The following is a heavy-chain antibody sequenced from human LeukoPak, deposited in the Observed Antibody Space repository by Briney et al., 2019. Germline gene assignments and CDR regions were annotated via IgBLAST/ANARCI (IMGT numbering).Heavy chain of an antibody. CDR3: ANGGGSSGWLEGGYFDY. V-gene: IGHV3-48*04. D-gene: IGHD6-19*01. CDR2: ISSSSSTI. J-gene: IGHJ4*02. CDR1: GFTFSSYS. Sequence: GGSLRLSCAASGFTFSSYSMNWVRQAPGKGLEWVSYISSSSSTIYYADSVKGRFTISRDNAKNSLYLQMNSLRAEDTAVYYCANGGGSSGWLEGGYFDYWGQGTLVTVSS.